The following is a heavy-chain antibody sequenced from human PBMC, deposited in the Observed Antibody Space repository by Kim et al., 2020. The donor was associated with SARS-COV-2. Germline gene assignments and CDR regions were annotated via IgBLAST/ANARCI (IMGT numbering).Heavy chain of an antibody. D-gene: IGHD6-19*01. V-gene: IGHV3-30-3*02. Sequence: ADPGTARFTISRDDSKATLYLQRNSLRAEDTAVYYCAKESSGWSHDAFDIWGQGTMVTVSS. CDR3: AKESSGWSHDAFDI. J-gene: IGHJ3*02.